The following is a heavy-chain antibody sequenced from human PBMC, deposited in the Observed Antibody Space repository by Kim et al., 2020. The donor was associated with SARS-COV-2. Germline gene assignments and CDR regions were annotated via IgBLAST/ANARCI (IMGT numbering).Heavy chain of an antibody. CDR1: GFTFSSYA. CDR3: AKRVDSSGWYRPAYYYYGRDV. CDR2: ISGSGGST. Sequence: GGSLRLSCAASGFTFSSYAMSWVRQAPGKGLEWVSAISGSGGSTYYADSVKGRFIISRDNSKNTLYLQMNSLRAEDTAVYYCAKRVDSSGWYRPAYYYYGRDVWGQGTTVTVSS. J-gene: IGHJ6*02. V-gene: IGHV3-23*01. D-gene: IGHD6-19*01.